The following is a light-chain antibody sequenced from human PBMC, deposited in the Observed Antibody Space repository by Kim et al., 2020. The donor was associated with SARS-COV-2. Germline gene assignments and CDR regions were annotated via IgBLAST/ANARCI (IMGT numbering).Light chain of an antibody. CDR2: SRN. CDR3: AAWDDSLNAVV. Sequence: QSVLTQPPSASGTPGQGVTISCSGGSPNIGSNTVEWYQQFPGTAPKLIIYSRNQRPSGVPDRCSGSKSGTSASLAINGLQSEDEADYYCAAWDDSLNAVVFGGGTQLTVL. V-gene: IGLV1-44*01. J-gene: IGLJ2*01. CDR1: SPNIGSNT.